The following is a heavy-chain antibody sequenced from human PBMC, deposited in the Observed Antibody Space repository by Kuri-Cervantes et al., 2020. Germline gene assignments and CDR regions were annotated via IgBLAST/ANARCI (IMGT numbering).Heavy chain of an antibody. V-gene: IGHV3-66*01. CDR3: AREKAYCGGDCYSSGAFDI. Sequence: GESLKISCAASGFTFSDYYMSWIRQAPGKGLEWVSVIYSGGSTYYADSVKGRFTISRDNSKNTLYLQMNSLRAEDTAVYYCAREKAYCGGDCYSSGAFDIWGQGTMVTVSS. D-gene: IGHD2-21*02. CDR2: IYSGGST. CDR1: GFTFSDYY. J-gene: IGHJ3*02.